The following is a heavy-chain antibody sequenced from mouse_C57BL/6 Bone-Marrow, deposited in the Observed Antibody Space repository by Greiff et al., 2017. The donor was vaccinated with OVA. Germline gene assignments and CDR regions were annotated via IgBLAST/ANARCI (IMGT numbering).Heavy chain of an antibody. V-gene: IGHV1-7*01. J-gene: IGHJ3*01. D-gene: IGHD1-1*01. CDR2: INPSSGYT. Sequence: QVQLKQSGAELAKPGASVTLSCKASGYTFTCYWMHWVKQRPGQGLEWIGYINPSSGYTKYNQKFKDKATLTADKSSSTAYMQLSSLTYEDSAVYYCARSDTTVVPPFAYWGQGTLVTVSA. CDR1: GYTFTCYW. CDR3: ARSDTTVVPPFAY.